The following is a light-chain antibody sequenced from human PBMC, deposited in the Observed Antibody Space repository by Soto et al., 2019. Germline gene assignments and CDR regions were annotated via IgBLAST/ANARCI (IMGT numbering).Light chain of an antibody. Sequence: QSALTQPASVSGSPGQSITISCTGTSSDVGGYNYVSWYQQHPGKAPKLMIYDVSNRPSGVSNRFSGSKSGNTASLTISGLQAEDEADYYCSSYTSSSNSVFGTGTNVTV. CDR1: SSDVGGYNY. V-gene: IGLV2-14*01. J-gene: IGLJ1*01. CDR2: DVS. CDR3: SSYTSSSNSV.